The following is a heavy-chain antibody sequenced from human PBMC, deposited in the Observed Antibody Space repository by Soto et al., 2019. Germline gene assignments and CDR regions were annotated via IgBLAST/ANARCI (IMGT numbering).Heavy chain of an antibody. CDR2: IYYSGST. V-gene: IGHV4-59*01. Sequence: QVQLQESGPGLVKPSETLSLTCTVSGGSISSYYWSWIRQPPGKGLEWIGYIYYSGSTNYNPSLKSRVTISVDTSKNQFSLKLSSVTAADTAVYYCARDRGGYSGYGDVWGQGTTVTVSS. D-gene: IGHD5-12*01. CDR3: ARDRGGYSGYGDV. J-gene: IGHJ6*02. CDR1: GGSISSYY.